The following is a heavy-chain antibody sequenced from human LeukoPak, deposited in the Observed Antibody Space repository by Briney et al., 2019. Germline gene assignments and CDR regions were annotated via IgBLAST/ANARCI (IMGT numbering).Heavy chain of an antibody. J-gene: IGHJ6*02. D-gene: IGHD6-19*01. CDR1: GFTFSSYG. V-gene: IGHV3-33*01. CDR2: IWYDGSNK. Sequence: GGSLRLTCAASGFTFSSYGMHWVRQAPGKGLEWVAVIWYDGSNKYYADSVKGRFTISRDNSKNTLYLQMNSLRAEDTAVCYCAREGGCGVNMEYYGMDVWGQGTTVTVSS. CDR3: AREGGCGVNMEYYGMDV.